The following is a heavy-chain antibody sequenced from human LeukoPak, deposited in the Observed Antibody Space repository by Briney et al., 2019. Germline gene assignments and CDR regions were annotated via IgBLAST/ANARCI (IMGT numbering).Heavy chain of an antibody. CDR2: INHSGST. CDR3: AGDTSDMGEQQLGSYFDY. CDR1: GGSFSGYY. V-gene: IGHV4-34*01. D-gene: IGHD6-13*01. Sequence: PSETLSLTCAVYGGSFSGYYWSWIRQPPGKGLEWIGEINHSGSTNYNPSLKSRVTISVDTSKNQFSLKLSSVTAADTAVYYCAGDTSDMGEQQLGSYFDYWGQGTLVTVSS. J-gene: IGHJ4*02.